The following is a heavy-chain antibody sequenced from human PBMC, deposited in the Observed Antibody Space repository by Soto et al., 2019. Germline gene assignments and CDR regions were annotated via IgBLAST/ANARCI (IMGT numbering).Heavy chain of an antibody. CDR1: GGSISIYY. CDR3: ARERAIAVAGTAWHYYYYGMDV. Sequence: SETLSPTCTFSGGSISIYYWSWIRQPPGKGMDFIGYIYYSGSTNYNPSLKSRVTISVDTSKNQFSLKLSSVTAADTAVYYCARERAIAVAGTAWHYYYYGMDVWGQGTTVTVSS. D-gene: IGHD6-19*01. J-gene: IGHJ6*01. CDR2: IYYSGST. V-gene: IGHV4-59*01.